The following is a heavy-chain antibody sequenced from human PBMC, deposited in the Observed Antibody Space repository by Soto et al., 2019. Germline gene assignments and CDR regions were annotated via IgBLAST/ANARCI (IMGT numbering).Heavy chain of an antibody. CDR3: ARGFGSGSLYGMDV. Sequence: QVQLVESGGGVDQPGRSLRLSCAASGFTFSSYDMHWVRQAPGKGLEWVVVISYDGSNKYYADSVKGRFTISRDNSKNTLYLQMNSLRTEDTTVYYCARGFGSGSLYGMDVWGQGTTVTVSS. CDR2: ISYDGSNK. J-gene: IGHJ6*02. D-gene: IGHD3-10*01. V-gene: IGHV3-30*03. CDR1: GFTFSSYD.